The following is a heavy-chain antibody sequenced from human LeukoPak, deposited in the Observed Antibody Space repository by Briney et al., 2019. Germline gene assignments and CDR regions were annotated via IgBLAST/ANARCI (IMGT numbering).Heavy chain of an antibody. CDR2: ISGSGGGT. D-gene: IGHD2-15*01. CDR1: GFTFSSYA. J-gene: IGHJ4*02. Sequence: GGSLRLSCAASGFTFSSYAMSWVRQAPGKGMEWVSAISGSGGGTYYATSVKGGFTISRDNSKHTLYLQMNSLRAEDTGVYYCAKGPIAATLPVDYWGQGTLVTVSS. CDR3: AKGPIAATLPVDY. V-gene: IGHV3-23*01.